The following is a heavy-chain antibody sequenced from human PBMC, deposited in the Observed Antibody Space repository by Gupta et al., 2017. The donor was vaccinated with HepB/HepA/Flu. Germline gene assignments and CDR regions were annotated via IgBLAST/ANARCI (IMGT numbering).Heavy chain of an antibody. CDR1: GFIFDDHA. Sequence: EVQLVESGGGLVQPGGSLRLSCAASGFIFDDHAMHWIRQTPGKGLEWVSGINWNSDSVAYTDSVKGRFTISRDNAKNSLYLQMNSLRPEDTALYYCAKDIYVKGATKWSSPDSWGQGILVTVSS. V-gene: IGHV3-9*01. D-gene: IGHD2-15*01. J-gene: IGHJ4*02. CDR2: INWNSDSV. CDR3: AKDIYVKGATKWSSPDS.